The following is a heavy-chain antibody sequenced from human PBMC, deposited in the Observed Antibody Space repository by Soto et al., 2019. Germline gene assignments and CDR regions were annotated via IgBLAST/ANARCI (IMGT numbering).Heavy chain of an antibody. Sequence: QVQLQESGPGLVKPSQTLSLACTVTGYSMERSGDYWSWIRQLPGQGLEWLGYIFFSGTTYYNPSFKSRVIMSVDTSLNQLFLNLTAVTASDTGVYYCARQLLAPTRGWFDPWGQGTLVSVSS. CDR3: ARQLLAPTRGWFDP. CDR2: IFFSGTT. V-gene: IGHV4-31*03. J-gene: IGHJ5*02. D-gene: IGHD2-8*02. CDR1: GYSMERSGDY.